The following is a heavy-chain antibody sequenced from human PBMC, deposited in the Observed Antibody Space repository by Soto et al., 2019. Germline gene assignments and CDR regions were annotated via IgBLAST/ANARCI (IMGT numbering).Heavy chain of an antibody. D-gene: IGHD2-2*01. V-gene: IGHV4-31*03. CDR3: ARDNQTPQRYCSSTSCPNSFDY. CDR1: GGSISSGGYY. CDR2: IYYSGST. Sequence: SETLSLTCTVSGGSISSGGYYWSWIRQHPGKGLEWIGYIYYSGSTYYNPSLKSRVTISVDTSKNQFSLKLSSVTAADTAVYYCARDNQTPQRYCSSTSCPNSFDYWGQGTLVTVSS. J-gene: IGHJ4*02.